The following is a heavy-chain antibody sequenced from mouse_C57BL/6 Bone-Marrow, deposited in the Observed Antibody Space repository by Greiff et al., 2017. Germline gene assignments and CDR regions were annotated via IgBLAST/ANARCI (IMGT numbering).Heavy chain of an antibody. D-gene: IGHD2-2*01. J-gene: IGHJ3*01. CDR1: GYAFSSSW. V-gene: IGHV1-82*01. CDR3: ARGGYDAWFAY. Sequence: VQLQQSGPELVKPGASVKISCKASGYAFSSSWMNWVKQRPGKGLEWIGRIYPGDGDTNYNGKFKGKATLTADKSSSTAYMQLSSLKSEDSAVYFCARGGYDAWFAYWGKGTLVTVSA. CDR2: IYPGDGDT.